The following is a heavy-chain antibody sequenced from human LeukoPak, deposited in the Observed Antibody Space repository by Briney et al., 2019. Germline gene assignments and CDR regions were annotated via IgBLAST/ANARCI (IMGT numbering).Heavy chain of an antibody. V-gene: IGHV1-18*01. CDR2: ISAYNGNT. J-gene: IGHJ5*02. D-gene: IGHD3-22*01. CDR1: GYTFTSYG. Sequence: ASVKVSCKASGYTFTSYGISWVRQAPGQGLEWMGWISAYNGNTNYAQKLQGRVTMTRDTSISTAFMELSSLRSEDTAVYYCAREDYDISGYGNWFDPWGQGTLVTVSS. CDR3: AREDYDISGYGNWFDP.